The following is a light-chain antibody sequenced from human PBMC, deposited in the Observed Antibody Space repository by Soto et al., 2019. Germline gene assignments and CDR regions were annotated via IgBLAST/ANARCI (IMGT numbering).Light chain of an antibody. CDR2: TAS. J-gene: IGKJ2*03. CDR1: KSIRTS. V-gene: IGKV1-39*01. CDR3: QQTSSTLDS. Sequence: DIQVTQSPSSLSASVGDRVTITCRASKSIRTSLNWYQQRPGKPPKLLIHTASTLQSGVPSRFSGSGSGTDFTLTISSLQPEDFATYYCQQTSSTLDSFGQGTKLEIK.